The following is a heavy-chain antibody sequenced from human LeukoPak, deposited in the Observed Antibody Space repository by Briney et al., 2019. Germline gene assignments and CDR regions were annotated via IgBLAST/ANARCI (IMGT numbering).Heavy chain of an antibody. Sequence: GGSLRLSCAASGFTFDDYGMSWVRQAPGKGLEWVSGISWNGGRTGYADSVMGRFTISRDNAKNTLYLQMNSLRAEDTAVYYCARDWYHAIDYWGQGTLVTVSS. J-gene: IGHJ4*02. V-gene: IGHV3-20*04. CDR2: ISWNGGRT. D-gene: IGHD2-2*01. CDR1: GFTFDDYG. CDR3: ARDWYHAIDY.